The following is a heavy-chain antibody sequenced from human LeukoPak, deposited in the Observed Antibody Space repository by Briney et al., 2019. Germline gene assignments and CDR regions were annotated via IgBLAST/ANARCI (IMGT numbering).Heavy chain of an antibody. J-gene: IGHJ4*02. CDR2: ISSNGGST. CDR1: GFTFSSYP. V-gene: IGHV3-64*01. CDR3: ARFSGSGGSYYFDY. Sequence: GGSLRLSCAASGFTFSSYPMHLVRQAPGKGLEYVSGISSNGGSTHYANSVKGRFTISRDNSKNTLHLQMGSLRAEDMAVYYCARFSGSGGSYYFDYWGQGTVVTVSS. D-gene: IGHD6-19*01.